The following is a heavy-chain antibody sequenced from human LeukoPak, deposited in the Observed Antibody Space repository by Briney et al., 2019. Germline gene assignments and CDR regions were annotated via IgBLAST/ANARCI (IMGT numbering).Heavy chain of an antibody. CDR3: ARGQDIVLMVYATHLYFGY. Sequence: GASVKVSCKASGYTFTSYYMHWVRQAPGQGLEWMGIINPSGGSTSYAQKFQGRVTMTRDTSTSTVYMELSSLRSEDTAVYYCARGQDIVLMVYATHLYFGYWGQGTLVTVSS. J-gene: IGHJ4*02. CDR1: GYTFTSYY. V-gene: IGHV1-46*03. CDR2: INPSGGST. D-gene: IGHD2-8*01.